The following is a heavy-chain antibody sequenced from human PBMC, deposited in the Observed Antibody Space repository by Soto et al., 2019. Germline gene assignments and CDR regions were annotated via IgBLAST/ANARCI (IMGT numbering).Heavy chain of an antibody. J-gene: IGHJ6*02. CDR1: GYSFTSYW. CDR2: IDPSDCYT. Sequence: EVQLVQSGAEVKKPGESLRISCKGSGYSFTSYWISWVRQMPGKGLEWMGRIDPSDCYTNYSPSFQGHVTISADKSISTAYLQWSSLKASDTAMYYCARGRGGKPARQYYYYYGMDVWGQRTTVTVSS. D-gene: IGHD6-6*01. CDR3: ARGRGGKPARQYYYYYGMDV. V-gene: IGHV5-10-1*03.